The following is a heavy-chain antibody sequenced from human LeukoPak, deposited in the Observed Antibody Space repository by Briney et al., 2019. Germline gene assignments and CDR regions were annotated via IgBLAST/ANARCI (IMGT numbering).Heavy chain of an antibody. CDR2: IYTSGST. CDR3: ARGGGYSSTIYFDY. D-gene: IGHD6-13*01. J-gene: IGHJ4*02. V-gene: IGHV4-61*02. CDR1: GGSISSGSYY. Sequence: SETLSLTCTVSGGSISSGSYYWSWIRQPAGKGLEWIGRIYTSGSTNYNPSLKSRVTISVDTSKNQFFLQLRSVTAADTAVYYCARGGGYSSTIYFDYWGQGTLVTVSS.